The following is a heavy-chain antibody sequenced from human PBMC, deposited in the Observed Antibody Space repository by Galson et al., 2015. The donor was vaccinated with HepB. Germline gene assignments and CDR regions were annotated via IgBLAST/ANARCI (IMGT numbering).Heavy chain of an antibody. CDR1: GFTFRTYA. J-gene: IGHJ4*02. CDR3: TKDALGSGSIRLSSFGY. V-gene: IGHV3-23*01. Sequence: SLRLSCAASGFTFRTYAMHWVRQAPGTGLEWVSAISGTSDTTYYADSVRGRFTISRDSSMNTLFLQMNSLRAEDTAVYFCTKDALGSGSIRLSSFGYWGKGTL. CDR2: ISGTSDTT. D-gene: IGHD3-10*01.